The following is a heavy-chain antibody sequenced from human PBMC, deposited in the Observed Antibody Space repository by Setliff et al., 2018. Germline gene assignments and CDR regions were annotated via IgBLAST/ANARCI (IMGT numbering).Heavy chain of an antibody. CDR2: IYSSGST. V-gene: IGHV4-4*08. D-gene: IGHD2-21*01. CDR1: GGSISSYY. J-gene: IGHJ4*02. CDR3: ARSGMPRLLCVGY. Sequence: PSETLSLTCSVSGGSISSYYWSWIRQPPGKGLEWIGYIYSSGSTNYNPSLKSRVAISLDTSKSQFSLRLSSLTAADTAVYYCARSGMPRLLCVGYWGLGTLVTVSS.